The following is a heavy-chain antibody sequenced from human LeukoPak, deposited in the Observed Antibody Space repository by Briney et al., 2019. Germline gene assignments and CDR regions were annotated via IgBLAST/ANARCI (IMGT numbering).Heavy chain of an antibody. D-gene: IGHD3-22*01. CDR3: ATQGPDYYDSSGYLGAFDI. V-gene: IGHV4-30-4*08. CDR2: IYYSGST. J-gene: IGHJ3*02. Sequence: SETLSLTCTVSGGSISSGGYYWSWIRQHPGKGLEWIGYIYYSGSTYYNPSLKSRVTISVDTSKNQFSLKLSSVTAADTAVYYCATQGPDYYDSSGYLGAFDIWGQGTMVTVSS. CDR1: GGSISSGGYY.